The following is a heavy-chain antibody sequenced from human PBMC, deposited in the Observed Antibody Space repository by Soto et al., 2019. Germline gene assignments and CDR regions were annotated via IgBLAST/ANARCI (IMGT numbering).Heavy chain of an antibody. J-gene: IGHJ4*02. Sequence: QVQLVESGGGVVQPGRSLRLSCAASGFTFSSYARHWVGQAPGKGLEGVAFISYDGSNKYNADSVKGGFTISRDNSKNTLYLQMNSLRAEDTAVYYCARGVTIFGVVSPLGYWGQGTLVTVSS. CDR3: ARGVTIFGVVSPLGY. V-gene: IGHV3-30-3*01. D-gene: IGHD3-3*01. CDR1: GFTFSSYA. CDR2: ISYDGSNK.